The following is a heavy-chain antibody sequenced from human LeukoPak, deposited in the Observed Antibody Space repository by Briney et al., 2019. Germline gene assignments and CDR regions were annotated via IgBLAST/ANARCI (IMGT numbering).Heavy chain of an antibody. CDR2: INSDGSST. J-gene: IGHJ3*02. CDR3: ARDQYYYDSSGYFDAFDI. CDR1: GFTFSSYW. D-gene: IGHD3-22*01. V-gene: IGHV3-74*01. Sequence: GGSLRLSCAASGFTFSSYWMHWVRQAPGKGLAWVSRINSDGSSTSYADSVKGRFTISRDNAKNTLYLQMNSLRAEDTAVYYCARDQYYYDSSGYFDAFDIWGQGTMVTVSS.